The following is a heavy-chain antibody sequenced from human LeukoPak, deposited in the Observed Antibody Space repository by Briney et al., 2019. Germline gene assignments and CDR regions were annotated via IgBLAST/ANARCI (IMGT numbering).Heavy chain of an antibody. CDR2: IIPIVGTP. CDR1: GGTISSYA. CDR3: ASRYCSTDSCRSSTYYYYGMDV. J-gene: IGHJ6*02. V-gene: IGHV1-69*13. D-gene: IGHD2-2*01. Sequence: ASVKVSCKASGGTISSYAISWLRQAPGQELEWMGGIIPIVGTPSYPQKFQDRLTITADESTSTACMELSSLRFEDTAVYYCASRYCSTDSCRSSTYYYYGMDVWGQGTTVTVSS.